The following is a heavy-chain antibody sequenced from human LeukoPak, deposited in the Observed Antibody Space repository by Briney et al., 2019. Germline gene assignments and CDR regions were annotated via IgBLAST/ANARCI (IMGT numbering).Heavy chain of an antibody. CDR3: ARVLGGSRSARFDP. Sequence: GASVKVSCKASGYTFTSYAMHWVRQAPGQRLEWMGWINAGNGNTKYSQKFQGRVTITRDTSASTAYMELRSLRSDDTAVYYCARVLGGSRSARFDPWGQGTLVTVSS. CDR2: INAGNGNT. D-gene: IGHD3-10*01. CDR1: GYTFTSYA. V-gene: IGHV1-3*01. J-gene: IGHJ5*02.